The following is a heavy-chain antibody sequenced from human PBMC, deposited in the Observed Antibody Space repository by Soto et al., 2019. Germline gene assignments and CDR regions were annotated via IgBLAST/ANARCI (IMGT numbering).Heavy chain of an antibody. CDR2: IGTAGDT. CDR1: GFTFSTYD. D-gene: IGHD2-21*02. Sequence: PGWSLRLSCAASGFTFSTYDMHWVRQVTGKGLEWVSVIGTAGDTYYPDSVRGRFTISRDNAKNSLYLQMNSLRAGDTAVYYCGRDGGYYGIDSWGQGTLVTVSS. V-gene: IGHV3-13*01. CDR3: GRDGGYYGIDS. J-gene: IGHJ4*02.